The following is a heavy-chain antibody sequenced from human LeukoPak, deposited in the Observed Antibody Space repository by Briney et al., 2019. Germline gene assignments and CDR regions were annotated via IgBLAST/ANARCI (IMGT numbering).Heavy chain of an antibody. V-gene: IGHV1-8*01. Sequence: ASVKVSCKASGYTFTSYDINWVRQATGQGLEWMGWMNPNSGNTGYAQKFQGRVTMTRNTSISTAYMELSSLRSEDTAVYYCARGRNIAVAGRRYYYYYMYVWGKGTTVTVSS. J-gene: IGHJ6*03. CDR1: GYTFTSYD. CDR3: ARGRNIAVAGRRYYYYYMYV. CDR2: MNPNSGNT. D-gene: IGHD6-19*01.